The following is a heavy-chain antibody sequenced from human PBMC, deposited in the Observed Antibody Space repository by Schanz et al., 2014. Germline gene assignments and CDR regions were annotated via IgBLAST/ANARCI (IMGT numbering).Heavy chain of an antibody. CDR1: GFTFSNYA. Sequence: VQLLESGGGLVRPGGSLRLSCAASGFTFSNYAMSWVRQAPGKGLEWVAVIWSDGSGKYYADSVKGRFTISRDSPKNTLYLQMNSLRAEDTAVYYCARANYRRKINFDYWGRGTLVTVSS. D-gene: IGHD3-10*01. CDR3: ARANYRRKINFDY. CDR2: IWSDGSGK. J-gene: IGHJ4*02. V-gene: IGHV3-33*08.